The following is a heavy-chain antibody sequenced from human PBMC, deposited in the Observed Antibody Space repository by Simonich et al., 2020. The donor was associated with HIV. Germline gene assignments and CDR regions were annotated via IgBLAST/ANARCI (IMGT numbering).Heavy chain of an antibody. CDR2: INPNSSGT. Sequence: QVQLVQSGAEVKKPGASVKVSCKASGYTFTDWNIHWVRQAPGKGLEWCGPINPNSSGTDIPQQLQGRVTMTRDTSIDTAYIVVSKLGSDDTAVYYCATQGPGSSSSALDIWGQGTIITVSS. CDR1: GYTFTDWN. J-gene: IGHJ3*02. D-gene: IGHD6-6*01. V-gene: IGHV1-2*06. CDR3: ATQGPGSSSSALDI.